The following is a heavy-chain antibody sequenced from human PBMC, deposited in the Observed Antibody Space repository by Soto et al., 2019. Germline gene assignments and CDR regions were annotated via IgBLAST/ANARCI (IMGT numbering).Heavy chain of an antibody. Sequence: SETLSLTCTVSGVSISGSRYYWGWIRQPPGRGLEWIGNIYYSGSTYYTPALKSRVTLSVDTSKNQFSLNLNSVTAADTAVYYCARGGIPPSGYGIAYAMDVWGQGTTVSVSS. CDR1: GVSISGSRYY. CDR2: IYYSGST. D-gene: IGHD1-26*01. J-gene: IGHJ6*02. CDR3: ARGGIPPSGYGIAYAMDV. V-gene: IGHV4-39*01.